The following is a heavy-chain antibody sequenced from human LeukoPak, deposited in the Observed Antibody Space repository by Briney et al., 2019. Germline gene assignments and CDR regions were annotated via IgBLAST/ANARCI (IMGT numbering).Heavy chain of an antibody. Sequence: GGSLRLSCAASGFIVSDNYVGWVRQAPGKGLEWMAVVWYDGSHKYYGDSVKGRFTISRDNSKNTLYLQMNSLRADDTAVYYCGSDHGAYWGQGTLVTVSS. CDR1: GFIVSDNY. V-gene: IGHV3-33*08. J-gene: IGHJ4*02. CDR3: GSDHGAY. CDR2: VWYDGSHK. D-gene: IGHD1-26*01.